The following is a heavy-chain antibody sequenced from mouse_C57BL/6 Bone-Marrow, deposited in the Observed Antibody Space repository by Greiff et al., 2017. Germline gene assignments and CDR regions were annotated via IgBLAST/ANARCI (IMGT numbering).Heavy chain of an antibody. J-gene: IGHJ1*03. CDR2: IYPRSGNT. CDR3: GGYLLYWYFDV. Sequence: VQLQQSGAELARPGASVKLSCKASGYTFTSYGISWVKQRTGQGLEWIGEIYPRSGNTYYNEKFKGKATMTADKSSSTAYMELRSLTSEDSAVYFCGGYLLYWYFDVWGTGTTVTVSS. CDR1: GYTFTSYG. D-gene: IGHD2-2*01. V-gene: IGHV1-81*01.